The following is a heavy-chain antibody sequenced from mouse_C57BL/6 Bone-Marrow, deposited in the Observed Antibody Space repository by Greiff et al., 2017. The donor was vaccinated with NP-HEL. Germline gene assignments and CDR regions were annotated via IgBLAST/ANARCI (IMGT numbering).Heavy chain of an antibody. CDR2: IYPGDGDT. D-gene: IGHD1-1*02. J-gene: IGHJ3*01. CDR3: ARSALWAFAY. CDR1: GYAFSSYW. V-gene: IGHV1-80*01. Sequence: LQESGAELVKPGASVKISCKASGYAFSSYWMNWVKQRPGKGLEWIGQIYPGDGDTNYNGKFKGKATLTADKSSSTAYMQLSSLTSEDSAVYFCARSALWAFAYWGQGTLVTVSA.